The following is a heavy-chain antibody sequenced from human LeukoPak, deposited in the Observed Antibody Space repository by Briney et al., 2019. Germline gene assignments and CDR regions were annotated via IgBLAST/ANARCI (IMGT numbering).Heavy chain of an antibody. J-gene: IGHJ4*02. CDR3: ASSYCDSSGYHASDY. CDR1: GYTLTELS. Sequence: GASVKVSCKVSGYTLTELSMHWVRQAPGKGLEWMGGFDPEDGETIYAQKFQGRVTMTEDTSTDTAYMELSSLRSEDTAVYYCASSYCDSSGYHASDYWGQGTLVTVSS. V-gene: IGHV1-24*01. CDR2: FDPEDGET. D-gene: IGHD3-22*01.